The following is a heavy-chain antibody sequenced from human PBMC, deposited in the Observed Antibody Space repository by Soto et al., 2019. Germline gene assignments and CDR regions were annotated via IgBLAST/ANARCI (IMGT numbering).Heavy chain of an antibody. D-gene: IGHD3-22*01. CDR1: GFTFSDYY. V-gene: IGHV3-11*05. Sequence: QVQLVESGGGLVKPGGSLRLSCAASGFTFSDYYMSWIRQAPGKGLEWVSYISSSSSYTNYADSVKGRFTISRDNAKNSLYLQMNSLRAEDTAVYYCARRQIDYYDSSGYSDYWGQGTLVTVSS. CDR3: ARRQIDYYDSSGYSDY. CDR2: ISSSSSYT. J-gene: IGHJ4*02.